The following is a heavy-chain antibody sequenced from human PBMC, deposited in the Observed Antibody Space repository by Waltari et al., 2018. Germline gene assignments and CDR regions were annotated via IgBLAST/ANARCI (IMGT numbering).Heavy chain of an antibody. CDR2: ISSSGSTI. CDR1: GFTFSSYE. J-gene: IGHJ4*02. V-gene: IGHV3-48*03. Sequence: EVQLVESGGGLVQHGGSLRLSCAASGFTFSSYERNCASKAPGKGLEWVSYISSSGSTIYYADSVKDRFTISRDKAKNSLYLQMNSLRAEDTAVYYCARSFQGMVATYGYWGQGTLVTVSS. D-gene: IGHD5-12*01. CDR3: ARSFQGMVATYGY.